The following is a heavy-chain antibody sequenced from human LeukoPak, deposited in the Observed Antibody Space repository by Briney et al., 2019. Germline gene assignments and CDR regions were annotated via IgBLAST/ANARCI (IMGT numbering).Heavy chain of an antibody. CDR3: ARVDRNSSGYRY. J-gene: IGHJ4*02. CDR2: IYSAGST. CDR1: GFIVSSNY. V-gene: IGHV3-53*01. D-gene: IGHD6-13*01. Sequence: GGSLGLSCAASGFIVSSNYMSWVRQAPGKGLEWVSVIYSAGSTYYADSVKGRFTMSRDDSKNTVYLQMNSLRVEDTAVYYCARVDRNSSGYRYWGQGTLVTVSS.